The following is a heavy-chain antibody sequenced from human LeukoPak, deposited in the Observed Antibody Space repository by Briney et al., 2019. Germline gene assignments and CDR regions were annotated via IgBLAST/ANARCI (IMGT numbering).Heavy chain of an antibody. D-gene: IGHD3-3*01. CDR1: GYTFTSYG. J-gene: IGHJ3*02. Sequence: ASVKVSCKASGYTFTSYGISWVRQAPGQGLEWMGWISAYNGNTNYAQKLQGRVTMTTDTSISTAYMELSRLRSDDTAVYYCASGSRFLEQDAFDIWGQGTMVTVSS. CDR2: ISAYNGNT. CDR3: ASGSRFLEQDAFDI. V-gene: IGHV1-18*01.